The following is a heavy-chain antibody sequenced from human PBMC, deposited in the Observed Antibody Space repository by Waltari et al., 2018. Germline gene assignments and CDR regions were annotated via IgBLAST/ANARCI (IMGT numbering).Heavy chain of an antibody. D-gene: IGHD2-8*02. Sequence: VQLVESGGGVVQPGGALRRSCAASGFSVTAYAVHWVRRAPGKGLEWVAVVWHDGSYKFYADSVKGRFTISRDNAKNTLYFQMNSLRAEDTAMYYCAKDGSASRLVRYYLDHWGPGALVSVAS. CDR1: GFSVTAYA. V-gene: IGHV3-33*06. CDR3: AKDGSASRLVRYYLDH. CDR2: VWHDGSYK. J-gene: IGHJ4*02.